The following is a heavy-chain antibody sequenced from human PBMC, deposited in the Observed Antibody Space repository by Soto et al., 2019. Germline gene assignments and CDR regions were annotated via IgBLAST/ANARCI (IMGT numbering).Heavy chain of an antibody. CDR2: IYYSWST. CDR1: VVSSIRGYYS. J-gene: IGHJ6*01. Sequence: SGTLSLTCTFSVVSSIRGYYSLSLIREPPGKGLEWVGIIYYSWSTYYNPSLKSRITISVDTSKNQFSLKLRSVTAADTDVYYCARCATYYDFRSDYKGVAMDVSGHXTTVT. V-gene: IGHV4-30-4*01. D-gene: IGHD3-3*01. CDR3: ARCATYYDFRSDYKGVAMDV.